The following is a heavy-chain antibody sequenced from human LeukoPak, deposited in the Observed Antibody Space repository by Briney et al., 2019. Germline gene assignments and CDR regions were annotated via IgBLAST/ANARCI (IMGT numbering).Heavy chain of an antibody. Sequence: PSETLSLTCAVYGGSFSGYYWGWIRQPPGKGLEWIGSIYYSGSTYYNPSLKSRVTISVDTSKNQFSLKLSSVTAADTAVYYCARGFDDYDSSGYYSVFDYWGQGTLVTVSS. CDR3: ARGFDDYDSSGYYSVFDY. V-gene: IGHV4-34*01. CDR2: IYYSGST. CDR1: GGSFSGYY. D-gene: IGHD3-22*01. J-gene: IGHJ4*02.